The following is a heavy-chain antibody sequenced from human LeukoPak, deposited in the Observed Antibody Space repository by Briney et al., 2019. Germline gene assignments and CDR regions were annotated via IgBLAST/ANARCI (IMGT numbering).Heavy chain of an antibody. Sequence: SVKVSCKASGGTFSSYTISWVRQAPGQGFEWMGRIIPILGIANYAQKFQGRVTITADKSTSTAYMELSSLRSEDTAVYYCAKRFLEWLLSPDWFDPWGQGTLVAVSS. CDR3: AKRFLEWLLSPDWFDP. D-gene: IGHD3-3*01. CDR2: IIPILGIA. J-gene: IGHJ5*02. V-gene: IGHV1-69*02. CDR1: GGTFSSYT.